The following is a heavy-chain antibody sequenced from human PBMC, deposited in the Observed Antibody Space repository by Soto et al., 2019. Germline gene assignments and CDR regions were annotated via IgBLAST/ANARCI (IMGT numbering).Heavy chain of an antibody. J-gene: IGHJ4*02. Sequence: QVQLQESGPRLVKPSETLTLTCTVSGCSVSSTTYYWSWIRQSPGKGLEWIGNVFHSGRTDYNPSLKSRLSISLETSKMQFTLHLNSVTAADAAVYYLARGGYSGSGCLDYWGQGTLVTVSS. CDR3: ARGGYSGSGCLDY. CDR2: VFHSGRT. V-gene: IGHV4-61*01. CDR1: GCSVSSTTYY. D-gene: IGHD1-26*01.